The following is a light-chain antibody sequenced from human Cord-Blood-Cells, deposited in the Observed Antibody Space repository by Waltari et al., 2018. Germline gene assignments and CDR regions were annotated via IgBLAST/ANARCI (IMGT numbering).Light chain of an antibody. V-gene: IGKV3-20*01. J-gene: IGKJ1*01. CDR3: QQYGSSPLT. CDR2: GAS. CDR1: QSVSSSY. Sequence: IVLTPPPGPLPLPPGGSAALSCRASQSVSSSYLAWYQQKPGQAPRLLIYGASSRATGIPDRFSGSGSGTDFTLTISRLEPEDFAVYYCQQYGSSPLTFGQGTKVEIK.